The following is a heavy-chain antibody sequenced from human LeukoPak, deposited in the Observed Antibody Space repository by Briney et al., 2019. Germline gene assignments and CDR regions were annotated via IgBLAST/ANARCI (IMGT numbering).Heavy chain of an antibody. Sequence: GGSLRLSCAASGFTFSSYAMSWVRQAPGKGLEWVSAISGSGGSTYYADSAKGRFTISRDNSKNTLYLQMNSLRAEDTAVYYCAKPSTDSWYSGSYDYWGQGTLVTVSS. V-gene: IGHV3-23*01. CDR1: GFTFSSYA. J-gene: IGHJ4*02. D-gene: IGHD1-26*01. CDR2: ISGSGGST. CDR3: AKPSTDSWYSGSYDY.